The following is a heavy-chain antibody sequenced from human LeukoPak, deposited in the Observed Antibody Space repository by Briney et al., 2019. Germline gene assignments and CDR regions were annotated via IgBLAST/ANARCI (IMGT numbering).Heavy chain of an antibody. J-gene: IGHJ4*02. D-gene: IGHD3-10*01. Sequence: SETLSLTCTVSGGSISSYYWSWIRQPPGKGLEWIGYIYYSGSTNYNPSLKSGVTISVDTSKNQFSLKLSSVTAADTAVYYCARPYYYGSGTNWGQGTLVTVSS. CDR1: GGSISSYY. V-gene: IGHV4-59*12. CDR2: IYYSGST. CDR3: ARPYYYGSGTN.